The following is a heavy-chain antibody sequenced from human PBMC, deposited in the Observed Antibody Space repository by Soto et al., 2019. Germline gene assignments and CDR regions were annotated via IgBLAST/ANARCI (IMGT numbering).Heavy chain of an antibody. J-gene: IGHJ4*02. CDR2: IIPIFSTA. Sequence: GASVNVSCKATRGTFSSYAISWVRQPPGQGLEWMGGIIPIFSTANYAQKFQGRVTITADESTSTAYMELSSLRSEDTAVYYCARRPRSRDGYSSPFDYWGQGTLVTVSS. V-gene: IGHV1-69*13. CDR1: RGTFSSYA. CDR3: ARRPRSRDGYSSPFDY. D-gene: IGHD5-12*01.